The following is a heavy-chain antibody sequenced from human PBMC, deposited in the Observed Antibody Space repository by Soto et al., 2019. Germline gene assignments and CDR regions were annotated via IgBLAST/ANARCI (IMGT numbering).Heavy chain of an antibody. CDR2: IYHSGST. J-gene: IGHJ4*02. Sequence: SETLSLTCAVSGYSISSGYYLGWILQPPGKGLEWIGSIYHSGSTYYNPSLKSRVTISVDTSKNQFSLKLSSVTAADTAVYYCARDSKAVAGTELIDYWGQGTLVTVSS. CDR3: ARDSKAVAGTELIDY. CDR1: GYSISSGYY. D-gene: IGHD6-19*01. V-gene: IGHV4-38-2*02.